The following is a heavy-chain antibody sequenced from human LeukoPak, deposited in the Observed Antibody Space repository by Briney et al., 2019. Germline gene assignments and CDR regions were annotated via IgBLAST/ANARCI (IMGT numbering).Heavy chain of an antibody. CDR2: IYYSGST. D-gene: IGHD2-15*01. J-gene: IGHJ6*03. Sequence: SETLSLTCSVSGGSISSYYWSWIRQPPGKGLEWIGYIYYSGSTNYNPSLKSRVTISVDTSKNQFSLKLTSVTAADTAVYYCARTMEGYCSGGSCYQYSYYMDVWGKGTTVTVSS. CDR3: ARTMEGYCSGGSCYQYSYYMDV. CDR1: GGSISSYY. V-gene: IGHV4-59*01.